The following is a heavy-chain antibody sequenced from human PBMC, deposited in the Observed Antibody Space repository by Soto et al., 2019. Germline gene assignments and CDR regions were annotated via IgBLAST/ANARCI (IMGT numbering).Heavy chain of an antibody. CDR3: ARNPYDSGDYYYYYDGMDV. D-gene: IGHD4-17*01. Sequence: QVQLVQSGAEVKKPGSSVKVSCKASGGTFSSYTISWVRQAPGQGLEWMGRIIPILGIANYAQKFQGRVTNTADKSTSTAYREMRSLRSEDTAVYYCARNPYDSGDYYYYYDGMDVWGQGTTVTVSS. J-gene: IGHJ6*02. CDR2: IIPILGIA. CDR1: GGTFSSYT. V-gene: IGHV1-69*02.